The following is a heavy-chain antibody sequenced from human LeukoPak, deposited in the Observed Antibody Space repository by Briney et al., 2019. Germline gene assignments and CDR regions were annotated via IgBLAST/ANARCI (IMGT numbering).Heavy chain of an antibody. V-gene: IGHV3-30*04. J-gene: IGHJ4*02. CDR1: GFTFGRYV. Sequence: GVSLRLSCVASGFTFGRYVIHWVRQAPGKGLEWVAVISKDGSDEYYADSVKGRFTVSRDPSKNSLYLQMNNLRGEDTAVYYCARAAPVRGVTFFDYWGQGTLITVSS. CDR3: ARAAPVRGVTFFDY. D-gene: IGHD3-10*01. CDR2: ISKDGSDE.